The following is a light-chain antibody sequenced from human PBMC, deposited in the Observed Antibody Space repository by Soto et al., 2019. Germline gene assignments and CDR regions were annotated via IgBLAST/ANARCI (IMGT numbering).Light chain of an antibody. J-gene: IGKJ1*01. V-gene: IGKV1-39*01. Sequence: DIKITQSTSSLSASVGDGFTITCRASQSISSYLNWYQQKPGKAPKLLIYAASSLQSGVPSRFSGSGSGTDLALTISSLQTEDFETYYCQQSYGFQWTFCQGTKVDIK. CDR1: QSISSY. CDR3: QQSYGFQWT. CDR2: AAS.